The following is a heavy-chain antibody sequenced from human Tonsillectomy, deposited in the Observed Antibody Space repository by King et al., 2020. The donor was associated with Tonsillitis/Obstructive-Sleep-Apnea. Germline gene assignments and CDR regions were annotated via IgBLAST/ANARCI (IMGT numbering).Heavy chain of an antibody. CDR1: GFTFSSCA. Sequence: VQLVESGGGLVQPGGSLRLSCAASGFTFSSCAMSWVRQAPGKGLEWVSAISGSGGSTYYADSVKGRFTISRDNSKNTLYLQMNSLRAEDTAVYYCAKDAVNCGGDCYSMPYYFDYWGQGTLVTVSS. CDR3: AKDAVNCGGDCYSMPYYFDY. J-gene: IGHJ4*02. D-gene: IGHD2-21*02. CDR2: ISGSGGST. V-gene: IGHV3-23*04.